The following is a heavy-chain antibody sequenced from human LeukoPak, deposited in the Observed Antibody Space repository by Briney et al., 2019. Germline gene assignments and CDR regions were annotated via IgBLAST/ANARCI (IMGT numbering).Heavy chain of an antibody. V-gene: IGHV1-2*02. D-gene: IGHD3-10*01. CDR3: ARGDIPTYYYGSDDAFDI. CDR2: INPNSGGT. CDR1: GYTFTGYY. J-gene: IGHJ3*02. Sequence: ASVKVSCKASGYTFTGYYMHWVRQAPGQGLEWMGWINPNSGGTNYAQKFQGRVTMTTDTSTSTAYMELRSLRSDDTAVYYCARGDIPTYYYGSDDAFDIWGQGTMVTVSS.